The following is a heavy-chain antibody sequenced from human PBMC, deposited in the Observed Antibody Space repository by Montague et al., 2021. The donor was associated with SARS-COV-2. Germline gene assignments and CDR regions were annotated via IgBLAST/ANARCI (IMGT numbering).Heavy chain of an antibody. CDR2: INYIGTT. CDR1: GGSISATDCY. J-gene: IGHJ4*02. V-gene: IGHV4-39*01. Sequence: SETLSLTCTVSGGSISATDCYWAWIRQPPGKGLEWVGSINYIGTTVYSPSLRSRVFISIDTSKNQFSLRLSSVTASDTALYYCAVEEQYHFDYWGRGSLVSVSS. CDR3: AVEEQYHFDY. D-gene: IGHD1/OR15-1a*01.